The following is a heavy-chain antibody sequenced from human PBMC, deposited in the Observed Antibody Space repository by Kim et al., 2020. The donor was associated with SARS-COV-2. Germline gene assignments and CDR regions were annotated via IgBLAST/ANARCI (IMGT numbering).Heavy chain of an antibody. V-gene: IGHV4-4*02. Sequence: SETLSLTCAVSGGSISSSNWWSWVRQPPGKGLEWIGEIYHSGGTNYNPYLKSRVTISVDKSKNQFSLKLSSVTAADTAVDYCARGGLRGYYGMDVWGQGTTVTVSS. CDR2: IYHSGGT. D-gene: IGHD3-10*01. CDR1: GGSISSSNW. J-gene: IGHJ6*02. CDR3: ARGGLRGYYGMDV.